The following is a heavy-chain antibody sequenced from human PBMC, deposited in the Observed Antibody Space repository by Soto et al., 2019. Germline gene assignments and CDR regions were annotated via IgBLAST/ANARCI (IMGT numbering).Heavy chain of an antibody. CDR2: ISGSGGST. CDR3: AKKYYYDSSGPHAFDI. CDR1: GFTFSSYA. D-gene: IGHD3-22*01. V-gene: IGHV3-23*01. J-gene: IGHJ3*02. Sequence: PGWSLRLSCEAPGFTFSSYAMSWVRQAPGKGLEWVSAISGSGGSTYYADSVKGRFTISRDNSKNTLYLQMNSLRAEDTAVYYCAKKYYYDSSGPHAFDIWGQGTMVTVSS.